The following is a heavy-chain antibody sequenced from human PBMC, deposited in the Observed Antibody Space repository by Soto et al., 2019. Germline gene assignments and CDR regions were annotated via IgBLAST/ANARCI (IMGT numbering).Heavy chain of an antibody. CDR1: GFTFRNFG. J-gene: IGHJ6*02. V-gene: IGHV3-33*08. CDR3: ARDGDIQGGPPPKNYAMDV. D-gene: IGHD5-12*01. CDR2: IWYDGSNK. Sequence: QVRLVESGGGVVQPGRSLRLSCSASGFTFRNFGFHWVRQAPGKGLEWVALIWYDGSNKYYAESLKGRVSISRDNSKITLYLEMKSLRFEDTAVYYCARDGDIQGGPPPKNYAMDVWGQGTTVTVSS.